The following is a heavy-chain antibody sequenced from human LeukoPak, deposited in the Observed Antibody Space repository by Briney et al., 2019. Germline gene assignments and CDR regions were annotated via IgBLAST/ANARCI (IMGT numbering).Heavy chain of an antibody. CDR3: ARVRDGYNDAYDI. Sequence: PGGSLRLSCAASGFSFSIYWMSWVRQAPGKGLEWVSSITSGSSYIYYADSVKGRFTISRDNAKNSLYLQMNSLRAEDTAVYYCARVRDGYNDAYDIWGQGTMVTVSS. J-gene: IGHJ3*02. V-gene: IGHV3-21*04. CDR1: GFSFSIYW. CDR2: ITSGSSYI. D-gene: IGHD5-24*01.